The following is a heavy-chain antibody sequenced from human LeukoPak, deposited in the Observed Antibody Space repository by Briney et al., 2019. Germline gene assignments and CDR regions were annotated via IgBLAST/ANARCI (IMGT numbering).Heavy chain of an antibody. D-gene: IGHD2-2*01. J-gene: IGHJ4*02. V-gene: IGHV3-23*01. Sequence: GGSLRLSCAASGFTFSSYAMSWVRQAPGKGLEWVSAISGSGGSTYYADSVKGRFTISRDNSKNTLYLQMNSLKAEDTAVYYCAKDHGVGYCSSTSCYRGQGTLLTVSS. CDR3: AKDHGVGYCSSTSCY. CDR2: ISGSGGST. CDR1: GFTFSSYA.